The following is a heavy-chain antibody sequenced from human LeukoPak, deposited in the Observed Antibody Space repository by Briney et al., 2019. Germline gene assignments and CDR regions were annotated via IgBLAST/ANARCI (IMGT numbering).Heavy chain of an antibody. CDR2: IYTSGST. CDR1: GGSISSGSYY. CDR3: ARDGSRGSFYFDY. Sequence: PSETLSLTCTVSGGSISSGSYYLSWIRQPAGKGLEWIGRIYTSGSTNYNPSLKSRVTISVDTSKNQFSLKLSSVTAADTAVYYCARDGSRGSFYFDYWGQGALVTVSS. J-gene: IGHJ4*02. D-gene: IGHD3-10*01. V-gene: IGHV4-61*02.